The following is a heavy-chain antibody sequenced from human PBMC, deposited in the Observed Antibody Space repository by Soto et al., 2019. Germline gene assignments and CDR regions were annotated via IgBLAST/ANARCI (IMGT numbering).Heavy chain of an antibody. V-gene: IGHV3-23*01. CDR3: AKGISDYGVSPDAFDI. CDR1: GFTFSSYA. J-gene: IGHJ3*02. D-gene: IGHD4-17*01. CDR2: ISGSGGST. Sequence: GGSLSLSCAASGFTFSSYAMSWVRQAPGKGLEWVSAISGSGGSTYYADSVKGRFTISRDNSKNTLYLQMNSLRAEDTAVYYCAKGISDYGVSPDAFDIWGQGTMVTVSS.